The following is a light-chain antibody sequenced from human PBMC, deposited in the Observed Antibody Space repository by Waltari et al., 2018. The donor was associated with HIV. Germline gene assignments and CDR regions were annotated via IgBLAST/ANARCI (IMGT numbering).Light chain of an antibody. Sequence: QSVLTQPPSVSGAPGQRVTISCTGSNSNIGAGYDVHWYHQLPGTAPKLLIYGTINRPSGFPDRFSGSKSGTSASLAITGLQAEDEADYYCQSYDSSLSGVVFGGGTKLTVL. J-gene: IGLJ2*01. CDR1: NSNIGAGYD. V-gene: IGLV1-40*01. CDR3: QSYDSSLSGVV. CDR2: GTI.